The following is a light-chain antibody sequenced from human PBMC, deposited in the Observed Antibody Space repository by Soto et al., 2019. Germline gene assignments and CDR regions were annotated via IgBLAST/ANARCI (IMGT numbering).Light chain of an antibody. CDR2: DAS. Sequence: DIQMTQSPSSLSASVGDRVTITCQASQDISDYLNWYQQKPGKPPNLLINDASNLEAGVPSRFIGSGSATDFTLTMTSLQPEDIATYYWQQYETLPLSFGPGTKVEVK. CDR3: QQYETLPLS. J-gene: IGKJ3*01. V-gene: IGKV1-33*01. CDR1: QDISDY.